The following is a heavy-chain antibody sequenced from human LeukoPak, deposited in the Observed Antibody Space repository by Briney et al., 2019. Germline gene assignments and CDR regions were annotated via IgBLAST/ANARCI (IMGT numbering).Heavy chain of an antibody. J-gene: IGHJ5*02. V-gene: IGHV4-61*02. Sequence: SETLSLTCTVSGGSISSGSYYWSWIRQPAGKGLEWLGRIYTSGSTNYNPSLKSRVTISVDTSKNQFSLKLSSVTAADTAVYYCARGRIQLWLGLNWFDPWGQGTLVTVSS. D-gene: IGHD5-18*01. CDR2: IYTSGST. CDR1: GGSISSGSYY. CDR3: ARGRIQLWLGLNWFDP.